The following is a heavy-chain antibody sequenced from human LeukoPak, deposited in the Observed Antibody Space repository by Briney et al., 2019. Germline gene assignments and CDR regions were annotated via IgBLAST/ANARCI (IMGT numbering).Heavy chain of an antibody. CDR2: FSASSTST. D-gene: IGHD3-9*01. V-gene: IGHV3-23*01. CDR1: GFDFSSYG. J-gene: IGHJ4*02. Sequence: GGSLRLSCAACGFDFSSYGMSWVRESPGKGLEWVSSFSASSTSTYYAASVTGRFTISRDHSKNTLYLQMNSLRDEDTAVYYCAKGDTYYDLLTCFDFWGPGTLVTVSS. CDR3: AKGDTYYDLLTCFDF.